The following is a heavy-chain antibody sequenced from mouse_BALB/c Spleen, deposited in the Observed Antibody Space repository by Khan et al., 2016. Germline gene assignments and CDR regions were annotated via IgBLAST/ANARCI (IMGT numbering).Heavy chain of an antibody. Sequence: EVQLQEPGPDLVKPSQSLSLTCTVTGYSITSGYSWHWIRQFPGNKLEWMGHIHHGGVTNYNPSLNSRISITRDTSKNQFFLQLNSVTTEDTATXCCTRYLYGSGPWVACWGQGTPVTVSA. CDR3: TRYLYGSGPWVAC. V-gene: IGHV3-1*02. D-gene: IGHD1-1*01. J-gene: IGHJ3*01. CDR1: GYSITSGYS. CDR2: IHHGGVT.